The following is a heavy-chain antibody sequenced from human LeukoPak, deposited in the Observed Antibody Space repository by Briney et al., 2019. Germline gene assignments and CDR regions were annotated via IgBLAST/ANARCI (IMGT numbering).Heavy chain of an antibody. J-gene: IGHJ4*02. CDR1: GLTFSSYG. Sequence: QPGRSLRLSCAASGLTFSSYGMHWVRQAPGKGLEWVAVIWYDGSNKYYADSVKDRFTISRDNSKNTLYLQMNSLRAEDTAVYYCATYGYDPLDYWGQGTLVTVSS. V-gene: IGHV3-33*01. CDR2: IWYDGSNK. CDR3: ATYGYDPLDY. D-gene: IGHD5-18*01.